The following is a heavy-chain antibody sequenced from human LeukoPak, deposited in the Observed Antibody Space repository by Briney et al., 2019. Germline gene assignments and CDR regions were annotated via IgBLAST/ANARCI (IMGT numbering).Heavy chain of an antibody. V-gene: IGHV1-69*05. CDR3: ATANYYESSGYYYY. Sequence: IIPIFGTPNYPQKFQGRVTITTHQSTSTAYMELSSLTSEDTAVYYCATANYYESSGYYYYWGQGTLVTVSS. D-gene: IGHD3-22*01. CDR2: IIPIFGTP. J-gene: IGHJ4*02.